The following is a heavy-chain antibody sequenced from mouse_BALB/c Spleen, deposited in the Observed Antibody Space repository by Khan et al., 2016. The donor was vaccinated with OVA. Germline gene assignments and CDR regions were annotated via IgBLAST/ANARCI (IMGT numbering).Heavy chain of an antibody. J-gene: IGHJ4*01. V-gene: IGHV3-2*02. CDR3: ARKNYYGYSVDY. Sequence: EVQLVESGPGLVKPSQSLSLTCTVTGYSITTNYAWDWIRQFPGNKLEWMGYISYSGSTSYNPSLKSRISITRDNSKNQFFLQLNSVTTDDTATYYCARKNYYGYSVDYWGQGTSVTVSA. CDR2: ISYSGST. CDR1: GYSITTNYA. D-gene: IGHD1-1*01.